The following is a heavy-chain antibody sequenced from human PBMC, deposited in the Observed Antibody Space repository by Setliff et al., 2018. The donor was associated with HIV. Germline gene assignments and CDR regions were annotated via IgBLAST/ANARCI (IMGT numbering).Heavy chain of an antibody. CDR1: GFTFDDYT. V-gene: IGHV3-43*01. D-gene: IGHD2-21*01. J-gene: IGHJ3*02. CDR2: ISSSGTTT. CDR3: AKLLGNGGNSDPFDI. Sequence: PGGSLRLSCGASGFTFDDYTMHWVRQVPGKGLEWLSYISSSGTTTYYADSVKGRFTISRDNSKESLYLQMNSLTTEDTALYYCAKLLGNGGNSDPFDIWGQGTTVTVSS.